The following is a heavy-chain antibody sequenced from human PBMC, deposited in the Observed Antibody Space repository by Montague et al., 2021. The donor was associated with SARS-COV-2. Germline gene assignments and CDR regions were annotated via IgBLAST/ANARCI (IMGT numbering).Heavy chain of an antibody. CDR2: MNPNSGNT. D-gene: IGHD3-22*01. CDR3: ARAQYYYDSSGYYPAY. J-gene: IGHJ4*02. V-gene: IGHV1-8*01. CDR1: GYTFTSYD. Sequence: SVEVSCKASGYTFTSYDINWVRQATGQGLEWMGWMNPNSGNTGYAQKFQGRVTMTRNTSISTAYMELSSLRSEDTAVYYCARAQYYYDSSGYYPAYWGQGTLVTVSS.